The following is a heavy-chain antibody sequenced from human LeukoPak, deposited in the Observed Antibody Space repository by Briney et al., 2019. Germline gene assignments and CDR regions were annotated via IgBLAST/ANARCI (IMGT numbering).Heavy chain of an antibody. J-gene: IGHJ4*02. V-gene: IGHV3-73*01. CDR3: ARLAWGTDFDY. Sequence: QPGGSLSLSCAASGFTFSGSAIHWVRQASGKGLEWVGRIRSKANSYAAAYAASVKGRFTISRDDSKNTAFLQMNSLQTEDTAVYYCARLAWGTDFDYWGQGTLVTVSS. CDR1: GFTFSGSA. D-gene: IGHD1/OR15-1a*01. CDR2: IRSKANSYAA.